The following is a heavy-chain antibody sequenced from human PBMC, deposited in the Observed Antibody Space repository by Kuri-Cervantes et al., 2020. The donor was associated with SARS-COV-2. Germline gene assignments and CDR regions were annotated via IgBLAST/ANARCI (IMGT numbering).Heavy chain of an antibody. Sequence: GESLKISCAASGFTFSSYDMHWVRQATGKGLEWVSAIGTAGDTYYPGSVKGRFTISRDNSKNTLYLQMNSLRAEDTAVYYCAKEIRATTRFDAFDIWGQGTMVTV. V-gene: IGHV3-13*04. CDR3: AKEIRATTRFDAFDI. D-gene: IGHD1-26*01. CDR1: GFTFSSYD. J-gene: IGHJ3*02. CDR2: IGTAGDT.